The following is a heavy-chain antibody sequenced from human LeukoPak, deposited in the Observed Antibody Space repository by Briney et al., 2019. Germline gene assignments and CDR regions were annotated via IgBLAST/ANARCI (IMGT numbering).Heavy chain of an antibody. D-gene: IGHD3-3*01. CDR2: IYTSGST. CDR1: GGSISSYY. CDR3: AREENYDFWSGYFDY. J-gene: IGHJ4*02. Sequence: PSEALSLTCTVSGGSISSYYWSWIRQPAGKGLEWIGRIYTSGSTNYNPSLKSRVTMSVDTSKNQFSLKLSSVTAADTAVYYCAREENYDFWSGYFDYWGQGTLVTVSS. V-gene: IGHV4-4*07.